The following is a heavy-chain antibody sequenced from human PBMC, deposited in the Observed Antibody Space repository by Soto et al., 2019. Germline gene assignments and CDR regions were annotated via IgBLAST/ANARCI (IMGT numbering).Heavy chain of an antibody. CDR3: ASTVAVAGKNWFDP. CDR2: ITAGNGNT. J-gene: IGHJ5*02. CDR1: GYTFTSYA. Sequence: ASVKVSCKASGYTFTSYAMHWVRQAPGQRLEWMGWITAGNGNTKYSQKFQGRVTITRDTSASTAYMELSSLRSEDTAVYYCASTVAVAGKNWFDPWGQGTLVTVSS. D-gene: IGHD6-19*01. V-gene: IGHV1-3*01.